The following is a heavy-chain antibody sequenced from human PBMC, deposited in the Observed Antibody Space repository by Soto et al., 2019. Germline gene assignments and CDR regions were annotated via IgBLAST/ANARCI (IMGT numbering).Heavy chain of an antibody. CDR1: GFTFSSYS. J-gene: IGHJ6*03. CDR2: ISSSSSTI. CDR3: ARVRGGYDYEYYYYYYMDV. Sequence: GGSLRLSCAASGFTFSSYSMNWVRQAPGKGLERVSYISSSSSTIYYADTVKGRFTISRDNAKNSLYLQMNSLRAEDTAVYYCARVRGGYDYEYYYYYYMDVWGKGTTVTVSS. D-gene: IGHD5-12*01. V-gene: IGHV3-48*01.